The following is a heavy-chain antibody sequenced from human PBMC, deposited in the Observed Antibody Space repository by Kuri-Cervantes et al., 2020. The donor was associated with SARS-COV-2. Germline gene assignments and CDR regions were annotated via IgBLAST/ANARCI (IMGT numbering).Heavy chain of an antibody. V-gene: IGHV1-18*01. J-gene: IGHJ4*02. Sequence: ASVKVSCKASGYTFTSYGISWVRQAPGQGLEWMGWISAYNGNTNYAQKLQGRVTMTTDTSTSTAYMELSSLRSEDTAVYYCATGFTIFGVVTIDYWGQGTLVTVSS. CDR3: ATGFTIFGVVTIDY. CDR2: ISAYNGNT. D-gene: IGHD3-3*01. CDR1: GYTFTSYG.